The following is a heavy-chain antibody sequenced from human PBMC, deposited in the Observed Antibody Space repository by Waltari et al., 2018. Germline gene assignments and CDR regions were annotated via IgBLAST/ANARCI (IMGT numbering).Heavy chain of an antibody. CDR2: ISGSCGST. J-gene: IGHJ4*02. CDR1: GFTFSSYA. D-gene: IGHD1-1*01. CDR3: VGKFDGTYFDY. V-gene: IGHV3-23*01. Sequence: EVQLLESGGGLVQPGGSLRLSCAASGFTFSSYALSWVRQAPGKGVEWVSAISGSCGSTYYADSVKGRFTISRDNSKNTLYLQMNSLRAEDTAVYYCVGKFDGTYFDYWGQGTLVTVSS.